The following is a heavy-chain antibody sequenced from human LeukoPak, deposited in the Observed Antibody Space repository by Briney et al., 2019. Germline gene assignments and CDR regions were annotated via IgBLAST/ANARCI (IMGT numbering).Heavy chain of an antibody. Sequence: SETLSLTCTVSGGSISSYYWSWIRQPPGKGLEWIGEINHSGSTNYNPSLKSRVTISVDTSKNQFSLKLSSVTAADTAVYYCARSVRGVIPPLRGVYYYYMDVWGKGTTVTISS. D-gene: IGHD3-10*02. CDR1: GGSISSYY. CDR3: ARSVRGVIPPLRGVYYYYMDV. J-gene: IGHJ6*03. V-gene: IGHV4-34*01. CDR2: INHSGST.